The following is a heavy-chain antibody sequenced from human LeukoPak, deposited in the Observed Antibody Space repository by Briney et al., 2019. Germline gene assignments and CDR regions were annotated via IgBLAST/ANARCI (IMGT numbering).Heavy chain of an antibody. J-gene: IGHJ4*02. CDR3: ARGSTTKFHY. CDR2: TYYRSQWYT. V-gene: IGHV6-1*01. Sequence: KNSQTLSLTCAISGDSVSNNSATWNWIRQSPSRGLEWLGRTYYRSQWYTDYAVSVKSRITLNPDTSENQFSLQLNSVTPEDTAVYYCARGSTTKFHYWGQGTLVTVSS. CDR1: GDSVSNNSAT. D-gene: IGHD5/OR15-5a*01.